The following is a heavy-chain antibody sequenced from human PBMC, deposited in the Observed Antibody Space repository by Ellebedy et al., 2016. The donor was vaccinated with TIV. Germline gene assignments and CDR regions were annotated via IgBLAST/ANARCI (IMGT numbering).Heavy chain of an antibody. Sequence: GESLKISCAASGFTFSSYSMNWVRQAPGKGLEWVSYISSSSSTIYYADSVKGRFTISRDNSRNTLYLQMNSLRTEDTAVYYCANLDYWGQGTRVTVSS. CDR3: ANLDY. CDR1: GFTFSSYS. V-gene: IGHV3-48*01. CDR2: ISSSSSTI. J-gene: IGHJ4*02.